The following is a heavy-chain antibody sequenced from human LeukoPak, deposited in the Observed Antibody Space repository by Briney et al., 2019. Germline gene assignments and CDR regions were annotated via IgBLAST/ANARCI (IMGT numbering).Heavy chain of an antibody. CDR3: ARILGYCSSTSCYRPVDY. CDR1: GYTFTSYG. Sequence: ASVKVSCKASGYTFTSYGISWVRQAPGQGLEWMGWISAYNGNTNYAQKLQGRVTMTTDTSTSTAYMELRSLRSDDTAVYYCARILGYCSSTSCYRPVDYWGQGTLVTDSS. V-gene: IGHV1-18*01. J-gene: IGHJ4*02. D-gene: IGHD2-2*02. CDR2: ISAYNGNT.